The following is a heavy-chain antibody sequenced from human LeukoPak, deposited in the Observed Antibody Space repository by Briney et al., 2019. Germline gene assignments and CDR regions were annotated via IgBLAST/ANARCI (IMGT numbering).Heavy chain of an antibody. CDR2: IAYEGSYE. J-gene: IGHJ6*03. CDR1: GFTFSSYA. V-gene: IGHV3-30*03. CDR3: TRSQQLLLPYYHYYYYMDV. Sequence: GGSLRLSCAASGFTFSSYAMSWVRQAPGKGLEWVAVIAYEGSYEYYVDSVRGRFTISRDNSKNTLFLQVNSLSAEDTAVYYCTRSQQLLLPYYHYYYYMDVWGKGTTVTVSS. D-gene: IGHD2-15*01.